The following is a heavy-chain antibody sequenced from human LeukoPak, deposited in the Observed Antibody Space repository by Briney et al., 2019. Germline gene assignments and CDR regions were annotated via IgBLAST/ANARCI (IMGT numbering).Heavy chain of an antibody. CDR2: TNPKSGYT. V-gene: IGHV1-8*01. D-gene: IGHD3-16*01. CDR3: ARVWGSADY. Sequence: ASVKVSCKASGNAFTNYDINWVRQATGQGLEWMGWTNPKSGYTGAAQKFQGRVTMTRDTSTSTAYMELSGLRSDDTAVYCCARVWGSADYWGQGTLVTVSS. J-gene: IGHJ4*02. CDR1: GNAFTNYD.